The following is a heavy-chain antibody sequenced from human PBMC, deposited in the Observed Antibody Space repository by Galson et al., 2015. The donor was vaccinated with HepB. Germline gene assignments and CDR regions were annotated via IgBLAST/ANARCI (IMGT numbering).Heavy chain of an antibody. CDR2: ISSSSGTI. Sequence: SLRLSCAASGFTFSSYSMNWVRQAPGKGLEWVSYISSSSGTIYYADSVKGRFTISRDNAKNSLYLQMNSLRAEDTAVYYCARQWLVPGYYGMDVWGQGTTVTGSS. CDR3: ARQWLVPGYYGMDV. CDR1: GFTFSSYS. V-gene: IGHV3-48*04. D-gene: IGHD6-19*01. J-gene: IGHJ6*02.